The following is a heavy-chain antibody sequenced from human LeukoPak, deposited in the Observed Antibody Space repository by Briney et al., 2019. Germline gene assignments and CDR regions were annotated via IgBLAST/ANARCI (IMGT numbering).Heavy chain of an antibody. Sequence: SETASLTCTVSGGSISSYYWSWIRQPPGKGLEWIGYIYYSGSTNYNPSLKSRVTISVDTSKNQFSLRLSSVTAADTAVYYCARAFYSAYYFDYWGQGTLVTVSS. CDR2: IYYSGST. CDR3: ARAFYSAYYFDY. CDR1: GGSISSYY. D-gene: IGHD4-11*01. J-gene: IGHJ4*02. V-gene: IGHV4-59*01.